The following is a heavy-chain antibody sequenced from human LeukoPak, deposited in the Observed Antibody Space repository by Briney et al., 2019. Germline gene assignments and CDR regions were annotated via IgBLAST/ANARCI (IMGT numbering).Heavy chain of an antibody. Sequence: GASVKVSCKASGYTFTSYHMHWVRQAPAQGLEWMGWINHHSGATNYAQKFQGRVTMTGDTSITAAYMELSRLRSDDTAVYYCARDQYSRQRMAHYMDVWGKGTTVTVSS. D-gene: IGHD5-24*01. CDR3: ARDQYSRQRMAHYMDV. V-gene: IGHV1-2*02. CDR1: GYTFTSYH. J-gene: IGHJ6*03. CDR2: INHHSGAT.